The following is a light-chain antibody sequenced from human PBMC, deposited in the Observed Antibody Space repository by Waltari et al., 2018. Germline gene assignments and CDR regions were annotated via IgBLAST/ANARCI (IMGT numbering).Light chain of an antibody. Sequence: DLQMTQSPSTLSASIGDRFTIACRASQSINIWLAWYQQKPGKAPKLLIYKASSLESGVPSRFSGSGSGTEFTLTISSLQPDDFATYYCQQYNSYSYTFGQGTKLEIK. V-gene: IGKV1-5*03. J-gene: IGKJ2*01. CDR1: QSINIW. CDR2: KAS. CDR3: QQYNSYSYT.